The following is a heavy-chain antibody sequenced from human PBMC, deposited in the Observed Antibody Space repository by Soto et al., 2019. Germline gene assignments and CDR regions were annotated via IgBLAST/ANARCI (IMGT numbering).Heavy chain of an antibody. Sequence: SPALTCAVSGGSISSSNWWSWVRQPPGKGLEWIGEIYHSGSTNYNPSLKSRVTISVDKSKNQFSLKLSSVTAADTAVYYCARATMVRGVTYYYYGMDVWGQGTTVTV. CDR2: IYHSGST. D-gene: IGHD3-10*01. CDR3: ARATMVRGVTYYYYGMDV. J-gene: IGHJ6*02. V-gene: IGHV4-4*02. CDR1: GGSISSSNW.